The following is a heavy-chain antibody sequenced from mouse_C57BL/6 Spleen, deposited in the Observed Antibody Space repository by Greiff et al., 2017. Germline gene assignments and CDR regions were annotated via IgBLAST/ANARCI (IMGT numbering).Heavy chain of an antibody. CDR1: GYTFTSYW. D-gene: IGHD2-5*01. J-gene: IGHJ1*03. CDR2: IDPNSGGT. Sequence: QVQLKQPGAELVKPGASVKLSCKASGYTFTSYWMHWVKQRPGRGLEWIGRIDPNSGGTKYNEKFKSKATLTVDKPSSTAYMQLSSLTSEDSAVYYCANNAYYSNYDWYFDVWGTGTTVTVSS. CDR3: ANNAYYSNYDWYFDV. V-gene: IGHV1-72*01.